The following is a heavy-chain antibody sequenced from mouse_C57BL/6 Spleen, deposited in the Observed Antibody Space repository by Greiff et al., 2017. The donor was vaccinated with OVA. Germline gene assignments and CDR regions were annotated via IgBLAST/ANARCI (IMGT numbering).Heavy chain of an antibody. J-gene: IGHJ2*01. V-gene: IGHV1-69*01. Sequence: QVQLQQPGAELVMPGASVKLSCKASGYTFTSYWMHWVKQRPGQGLEWIGEIDPSDSYTNYTQKFKGKSTLTVDKSSSTAYLQLSSLTSDDSAVFYCARRDWDDWGKGTTLTVSS. CDR2: IDPSDSYT. CDR3: ARRDWDD. D-gene: IGHD3-3*01. CDR1: GYTFTSYW.